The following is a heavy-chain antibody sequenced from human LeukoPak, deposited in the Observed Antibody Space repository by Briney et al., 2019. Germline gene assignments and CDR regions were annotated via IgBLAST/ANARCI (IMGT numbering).Heavy chain of an antibody. V-gene: IGHV5-51*01. D-gene: IGHD3-10*01. CDR3: ARLTMVRGVPNWFDP. Sequence: GESLKISCKGSGYSFTSYWIGWVRQMPGKGLEWMGIIYPGDSDTRYSPSFQGQVTISADKSIGTAYLQWSSLKASDTAMYYCARLTMVRGVPNWFDPWGQGTLVTVSS. CDR1: GYSFTSYW. J-gene: IGHJ5*02. CDR2: IYPGDSDT.